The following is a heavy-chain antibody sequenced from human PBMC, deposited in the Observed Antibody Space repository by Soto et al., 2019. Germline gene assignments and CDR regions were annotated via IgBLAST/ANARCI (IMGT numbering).Heavy chain of an antibody. CDR3: AKGYSGSDYCLDY. CDR1: GFTFSSYG. Sequence: QVQLVESGGGVVQPGRSLRLSCAASGFTFSSYGMHWVRQALGKGLEWVTFISYDGSNKYYADSVKGRFTISRDNSKNTLYLQMNSLRAEDTVVYYCAKGYSGSDYCLDYWGQGTLVTVSS. V-gene: IGHV3-30*18. D-gene: IGHD5-12*01. J-gene: IGHJ4*02. CDR2: ISYDGSNK.